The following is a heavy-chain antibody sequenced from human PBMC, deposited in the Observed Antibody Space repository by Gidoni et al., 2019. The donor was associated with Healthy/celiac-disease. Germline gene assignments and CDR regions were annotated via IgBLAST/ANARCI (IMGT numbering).Heavy chain of an antibody. Sequence: QVQLQESGPGLVKPSETLSLTCTVSGGSISSYYWSWIRQPPGKGLEWIGYIYSSGTTNYNPSSKSRVTISVDTSKNQFSLKLSSVTAADTAVYYCARIDSIYDSSGYYYGVAGGGGYYYGMDVWGQGTTVTVSS. CDR3: ARIDSIYDSSGYYYGVAGGGGYYYGMDV. CDR2: IYSSGTT. V-gene: IGHV4-59*01. D-gene: IGHD3-22*01. J-gene: IGHJ6*02. CDR1: GGSISSYY.